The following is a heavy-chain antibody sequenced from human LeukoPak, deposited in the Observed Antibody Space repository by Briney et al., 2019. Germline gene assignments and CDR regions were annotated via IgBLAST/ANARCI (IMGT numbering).Heavy chain of an antibody. CDR1: GYSFTGYY. D-gene: IGHD3/OR15-3a*01. Sequence: ASVKVSRKSSGYSFTGYYMHWVRQAPGQGLEWVVCLNPNSGGTNYAQQFEGRVTMTTDTSISSVYMDLSRLRSDDTAVYYCARDVGGLGRGPLDYWGQGTLVTVSS. CDR3: ARDVGGLGRGPLDY. CDR2: LNPNSGGT. J-gene: IGHJ4*02. V-gene: IGHV1-2*02.